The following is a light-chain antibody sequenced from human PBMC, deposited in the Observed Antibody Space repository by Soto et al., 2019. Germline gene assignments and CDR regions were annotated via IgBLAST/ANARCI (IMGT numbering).Light chain of an antibody. V-gene: IGKV3-15*01. CDR3: QQYNNWPPIT. Sequence: EIVSTQSPGTLSLSPEERATLSCRASQSVSSSYLAWYQQKPGQAPRLLIYGASTRATGIPARFSGSGSGTEFTLTISSLQSEDFAVYYCQQYNNWPPITFAQGTLLEIK. J-gene: IGKJ5*01. CDR1: QSVSSSY. CDR2: GAS.